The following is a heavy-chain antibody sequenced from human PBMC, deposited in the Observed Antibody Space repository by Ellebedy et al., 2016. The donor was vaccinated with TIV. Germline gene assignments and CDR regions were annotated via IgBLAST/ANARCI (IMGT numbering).Heavy chain of an antibody. CDR3: ARLEPAYYYAMDV. D-gene: IGHD1-26*01. Sequence: MPSETLSLTCGVSAGSIRGNVSYWGWFRQPPGKGLEWIGSLLHTESPYYKPSLESRVTMSISSSKNQFSLGLRSVTAADTAVYYCARLEPAYYYAMDVWGQGTTVIVSS. CDR1: AGSIRGNVSY. J-gene: IGHJ6*02. V-gene: IGHV4-39*01. CDR2: LLHTESP.